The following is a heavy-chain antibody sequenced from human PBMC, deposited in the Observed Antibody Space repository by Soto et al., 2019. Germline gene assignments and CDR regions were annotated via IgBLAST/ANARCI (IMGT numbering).Heavy chain of an antibody. CDR2: IKQDGSEK. Sequence: EVQLVESGGGLVQPGGPLRLSCAASRFTFSEYWMTWVRQAPGKGLEWVANIKQDGSEKYYVDSVEGRFTISRDNAKNSLYLQMYGLRAEDTAVYYCARDLGSARVGFYYGMDVWGQGTTVTVSS. V-gene: IGHV3-7*01. D-gene: IGHD6-6*01. CDR3: ARDLGSARVGFYYGMDV. J-gene: IGHJ6*02. CDR1: RFTFSEYW.